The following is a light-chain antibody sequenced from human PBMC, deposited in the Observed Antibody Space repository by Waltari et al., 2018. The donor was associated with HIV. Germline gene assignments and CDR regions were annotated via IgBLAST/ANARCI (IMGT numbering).Light chain of an antibody. V-gene: IGLV2-14*03. J-gene: IGLJ3*02. Sequence: KLMIYDVNNRPSGVSNRFSGSKSGNTASLTISGLQAEDESDYYRSSYTNSTTWVFGGGTKLTVL. CDR3: SSYTNSTTWV. CDR2: DVN.